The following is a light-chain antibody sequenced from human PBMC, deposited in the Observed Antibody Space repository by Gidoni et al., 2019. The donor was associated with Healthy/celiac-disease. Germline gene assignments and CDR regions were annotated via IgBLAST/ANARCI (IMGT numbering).Light chain of an antibody. Sequence: DIQMTQSPSSLSASVGDRVTITCQASQDISNYLNWYQQKPGKAPKLLIYDASTLETGVPSRFSGSGSGTDFTFTISSLQPEDIATYYCQQYDNTQVTFGPGTKVDIK. J-gene: IGKJ3*01. V-gene: IGKV1-33*01. CDR2: DAS. CDR1: QDISNY. CDR3: QQYDNTQVT.